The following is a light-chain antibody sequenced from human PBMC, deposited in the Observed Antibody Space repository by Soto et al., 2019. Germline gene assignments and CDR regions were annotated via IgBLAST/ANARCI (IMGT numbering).Light chain of an antibody. CDR2: DAS. CDR3: QQYNSYWT. J-gene: IGKJ1*01. V-gene: IGKV1-5*01. Sequence: DIQMTQSPSTLSASVGDRVTITCWASQSISSWLAWYQQKPGKAPKLLIYDASSLESGVPSRSSGSGSGTEFTLTISSLQPDDFATYYCQQYNSYWTFGQGTKV. CDR1: QSISSW.